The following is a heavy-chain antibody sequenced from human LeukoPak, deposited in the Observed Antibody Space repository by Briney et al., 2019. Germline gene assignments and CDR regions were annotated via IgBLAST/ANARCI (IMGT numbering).Heavy chain of an antibody. Sequence: SETLSLTCAVSGGSISSTKWWSWVRQPPGKGLEWIGDSCESGNTKYNPSLKSRVTISVDKSKNQSSLKLSSVTAADTAVYYCAKEGCISTSCFFEYWGQGTLVNVS. CDR1: GGSISSTKW. V-gene: IGHV4-4*02. J-gene: IGHJ4*02. CDR3: AKEGCISTSCFFEY. CDR2: SCESGNT. D-gene: IGHD2-2*01.